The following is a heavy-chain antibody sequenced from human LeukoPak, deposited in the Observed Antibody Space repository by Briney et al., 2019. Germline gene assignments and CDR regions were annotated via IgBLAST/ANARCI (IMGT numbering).Heavy chain of an antibody. CDR1: GGSISSYY. CDR2: IYISGST. CDR3: ARDRGTWNDDGFDY. V-gene: IGHV4-4*07. Sequence: SETLSLTCTVSGGSISSYYWSWIRQPAGKGLEWLGRIYISGSTNYNPSLKSRVTMSVDTSKNQFSLKLSSVTAAYTAVYYCARDRGTWNDDGFDYWGQGTLVTVSS. J-gene: IGHJ4*02. D-gene: IGHD1-1*01.